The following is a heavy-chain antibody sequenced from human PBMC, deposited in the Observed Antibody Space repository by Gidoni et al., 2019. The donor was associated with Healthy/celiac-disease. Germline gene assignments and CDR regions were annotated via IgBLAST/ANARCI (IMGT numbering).Heavy chain of an antibody. CDR2: ISGSGGST. CDR1: GFTFSSYA. Sequence: EVQLLESGGGLVQPGGSLRLSCAASGFTFSSYAMSWVRQAPGKGLEWVSAISGSGGSTYYADSVKGRFTISRDNSKNTLYLQMNSLRAEDTAVYYCARTAAGHLYYYYGMDVWGQGTTVTVSS. J-gene: IGHJ6*02. V-gene: IGHV3-23*01. D-gene: IGHD6-13*01. CDR3: ARTAAGHLYYYYGMDV.